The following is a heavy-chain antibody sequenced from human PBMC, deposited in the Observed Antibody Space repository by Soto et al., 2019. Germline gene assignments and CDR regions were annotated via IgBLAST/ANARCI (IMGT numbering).Heavy chain of an antibody. D-gene: IGHD3-22*01. CDR1: GFTVSSYA. CDR3: AKRSGYSNDY. CDR2: ISGGGGST. V-gene: IGHV3-23*01. J-gene: IGHJ4*02. Sequence: GGSLRLSCAASGFTVSSYAMSWVRQAPGKGLEWVSAISGGGGSTYYADSGKGRFTISRDNSKNTLCLQMNSLRAEDTDVYYCAKRSGYSNDYWGQGTLVTVS.